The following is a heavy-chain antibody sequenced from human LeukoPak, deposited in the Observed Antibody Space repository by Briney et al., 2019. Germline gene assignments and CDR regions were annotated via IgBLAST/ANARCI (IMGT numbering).Heavy chain of an antibody. J-gene: IGHJ4*02. CDR3: AINYYYGSGSYPAAFDY. CDR2: LYPGDSDT. Sequence: GESLKISCKGSGYSFTSYWIGWVRQMPGKGLEWMGILYPGDSDTRYSPSFQGQVTISADKSIRTAYLQWSSLKASDTAMYYCAINYYYGSGSYPAAFDYWGQGTLVTVSS. CDR1: GYSFTSYW. D-gene: IGHD3-10*01. V-gene: IGHV5-51*01.